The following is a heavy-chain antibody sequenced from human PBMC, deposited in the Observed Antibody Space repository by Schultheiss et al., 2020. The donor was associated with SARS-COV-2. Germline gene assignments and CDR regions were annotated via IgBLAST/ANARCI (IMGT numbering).Heavy chain of an antibody. CDR2: ISPHTRNT. CDR3: ARLGGDEYYYDSSGYYYYFDY. V-gene: IGHV1-18*04. J-gene: IGHJ4*02. CDR1: GYSFSNYG. Sequence: ASVKVSCKASGYSFSNYGISWVRQAPGQGLEWMGWISPHTRNTKYAQNIQGRVTMSADTSTSIAYMELRGLTSDDTAVYYCARLGGDEYYYDSSGYYYYFDYWGQGTLVTVSS. D-gene: IGHD3-22*01.